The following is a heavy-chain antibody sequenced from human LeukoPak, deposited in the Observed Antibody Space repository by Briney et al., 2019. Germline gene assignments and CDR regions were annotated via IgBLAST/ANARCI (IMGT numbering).Heavy chain of an antibody. CDR2: ISSSSSTI. Sequence: GGSLRLSCAASGFTFSSYSMNWVRQAPGKGLEWVSYISSSSSTIDYADSVKGRFTISRDNAKNSLYLQMNSLRAEDTAVYYCASDCTNGVCFDYWGQGTLVTVSS. CDR3: ASDCTNGVCFDY. D-gene: IGHD2-8*01. V-gene: IGHV3-48*04. J-gene: IGHJ4*02. CDR1: GFTFSSYS.